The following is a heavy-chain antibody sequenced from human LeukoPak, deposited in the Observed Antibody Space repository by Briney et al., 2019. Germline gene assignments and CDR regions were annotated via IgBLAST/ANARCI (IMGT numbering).Heavy chain of an antibody. CDR1: GGSISSYY. J-gene: IGHJ3*02. CDR2: IYYSGST. V-gene: IGHV4-59*12. Sequence: SETLSLTCTVSGGSISSYYWSWIRQPPGKGLEWIGYIYYSGSTNYNPSLKSRVTISVDTSKNQFSLKLSSVTAADTAVYYCAREYGSGSYYQRTGAFDIWGQGTMVTVSS. CDR3: AREYGSGSYYQRTGAFDI. D-gene: IGHD3-10*01.